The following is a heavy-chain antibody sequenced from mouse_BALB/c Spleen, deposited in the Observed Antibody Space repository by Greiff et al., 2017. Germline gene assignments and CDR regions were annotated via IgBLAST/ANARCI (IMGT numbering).Heavy chain of an antibody. Sequence: QVQLQQSAAELARPGASVKMSCKASGYTFTSYTMHWVKQRPGQGLEWIGYINPSSGCTEYNQKFKDKTTLTAYKSSSTAYMQLGSLTSEDSAVYYCARRGTMVTYVYYYAMDYWGQGTSVTVSS. CDR2: INPSSGCT. D-gene: IGHD2-1*01. J-gene: IGHJ4*01. V-gene: IGHV1-4*02. CDR3: ARRGTMVTYVYYYAMDY. CDR1: GYTFTSYT.